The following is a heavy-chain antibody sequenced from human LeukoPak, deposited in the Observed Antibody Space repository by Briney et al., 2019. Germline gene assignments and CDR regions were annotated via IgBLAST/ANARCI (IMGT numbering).Heavy chain of an antibody. CDR3: AEDGGTC. Sequence: GGSLRLSCAASGFIFSSYWMSWVRQAPGKGLEWVSAISGNGVRANYADSVKGRFTISRDNPTNTLYLQMDSLRAEDTAVYYCAEDGGTCGGQGTLVTVSS. D-gene: IGHD3-16*01. CDR1: GFIFSSYW. V-gene: IGHV3-23*01. J-gene: IGHJ4*02. CDR2: ISGNGVRA.